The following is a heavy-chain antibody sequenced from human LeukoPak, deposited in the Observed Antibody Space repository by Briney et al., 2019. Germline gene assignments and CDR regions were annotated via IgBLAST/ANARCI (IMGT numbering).Heavy chain of an antibody. V-gene: IGHV3-30*02. D-gene: IGHD3-10*01. CDR2: IRYDGSNK. CDR1: GFTFSSYG. Sequence: PGGSLRLSCAASGFTFSSYGMHWVRQAPGKGLEWVAFIRYDGSNKYYADSVKGRFTISRDNSKNTLYLQMNSLRAEDTAVYYCANLDRGVGVWDYMDVWGKGTTVTVSS. CDR3: ANLDRGVGVWDYMDV. J-gene: IGHJ6*03.